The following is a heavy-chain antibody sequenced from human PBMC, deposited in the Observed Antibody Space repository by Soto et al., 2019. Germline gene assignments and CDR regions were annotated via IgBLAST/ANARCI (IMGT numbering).Heavy chain of an antibody. D-gene: IGHD6-19*01. V-gene: IGHV3-66*01. Sequence: EVQLVESGGGLVQPGGSLRLSCAASGFTVNSNYMSWVRQAPGKGLEWVSVIYSGGNTYYADSVKGRFTISRDNSKNTLYLQMNILRAEDTAVYHCARDRSGWNLGYWGQGTLVTVSS. CDR2: IYSGGNT. CDR3: ARDRSGWNLGY. J-gene: IGHJ4*02. CDR1: GFTVNSNY.